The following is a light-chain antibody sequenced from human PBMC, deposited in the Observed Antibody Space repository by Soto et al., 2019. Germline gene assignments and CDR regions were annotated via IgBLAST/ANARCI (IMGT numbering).Light chain of an antibody. CDR1: SGDVGGYNY. J-gene: IGLJ2*01. Sequence: QSALTQPASVSGSPGQSITISCTGTSGDVGGYNYVSWYQQHPGKAPKLMIYEVSHRPSGVSNRFSGSKSGNTASLTISGLQADDEADYYCSSYTTSNTLVVFGGGTKLTVL. V-gene: IGLV2-14*01. CDR3: SSYTTSNTLVV. CDR2: EVS.